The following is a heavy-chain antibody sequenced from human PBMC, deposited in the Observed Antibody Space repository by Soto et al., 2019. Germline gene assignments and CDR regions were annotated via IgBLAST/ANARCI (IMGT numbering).Heavy chain of an antibody. V-gene: IGHV1-24*01. CDR2: FDPEDGET. D-gene: IGHD1-26*01. J-gene: IGHJ4*02. CDR1: GYTLTELS. Sequence: QVQLVQSGAEVKKPGASVKVSCKVSGYTLTELSMHWVRQAPGKGLEWMGGFDPEDGETIYAQKFQGRVTMTEDTSTDTAYMELSSLSSEDTAVYSCATDLSGSYYDVYWGKGTLVTVSS. CDR3: ATDLSGSYYDVY.